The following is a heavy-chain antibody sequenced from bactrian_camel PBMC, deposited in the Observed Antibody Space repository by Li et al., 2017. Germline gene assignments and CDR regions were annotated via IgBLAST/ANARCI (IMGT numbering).Heavy chain of an antibody. Sequence: QLVESGGDSVQAGGSLRLSCAASGYTVSTGYMAWFRQAPGKEREGVAGISTGGAGKYYSESVKGRFTISRDKNTMYLQMDSLKPEDTAMYYCAAGGCWGAWTTTWYQPRDNYWGEGTQVTVS. D-gene: IGHD5*01. V-gene: IGHV3S28*01. J-gene: IGHJ4*01. CDR3: AAGGCWGAWTTTWYQPRDNY. CDR2: ISTGGAGK. CDR1: GYTVSTGY.